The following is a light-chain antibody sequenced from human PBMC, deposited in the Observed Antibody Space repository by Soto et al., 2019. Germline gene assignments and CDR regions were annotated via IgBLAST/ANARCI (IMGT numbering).Light chain of an antibody. V-gene: IGKV3-11*01. J-gene: IGKJ1*01. CDR2: NAS. CDR1: QRVSIY. Sequence: EIVLTQSPATLSLSPGDRATLSCRASQRVSIYLAWYQQKPGQSPRLLIYNASNRATGIPARFSASGSGTDFTLTISSLEPEDFAVHYCQQRHNWPRTFGQGTK. CDR3: QQRHNWPRT.